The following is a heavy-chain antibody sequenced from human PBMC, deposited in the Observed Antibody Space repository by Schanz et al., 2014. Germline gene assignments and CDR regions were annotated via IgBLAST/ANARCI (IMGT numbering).Heavy chain of an antibody. V-gene: IGHV3-21*01. Sequence: VQLVESGGGVVQPGRSLRLSCEASEFTFSSYKMNWVRQAPGKGLEWVSSISSSGSYIYYADSVKGRFTISRDNAKNSLYLQMNSLRAEDTAVYYCARGGYGSGSYREFAYWGQGTLVTVSS. D-gene: IGHD3-10*01. CDR2: ISSSGSYI. CDR1: EFTFSSYK. CDR3: ARGGYGSGSYREFAY. J-gene: IGHJ4*02.